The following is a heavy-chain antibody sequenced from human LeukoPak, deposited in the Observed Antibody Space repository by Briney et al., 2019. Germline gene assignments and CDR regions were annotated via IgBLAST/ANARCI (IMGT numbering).Heavy chain of an antibody. CDR3: ARTDYGDYYYYYYYMDV. CDR1: GSTFTSYD. Sequence: ASVKVSCKASGSTFTSYDINWVRQATGQGLEWMGWISAYNGNTNYAQKLQGRVTMTTDTSTSTAYMELRSLRSDDTAVYYCARTDYGDYYYYYYYMDVWGKGTTVTVSS. D-gene: IGHD4-17*01. V-gene: IGHV1-18*01. CDR2: ISAYNGNT. J-gene: IGHJ6*03.